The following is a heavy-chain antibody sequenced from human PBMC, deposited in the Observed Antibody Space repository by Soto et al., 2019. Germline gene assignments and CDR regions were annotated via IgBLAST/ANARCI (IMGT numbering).Heavy chain of an antibody. Sequence: SETLSLTCAVYGGSFSGYYWSWIRQPPGKGLEWIGEINHSGSTNYNPSLKSRVTISVDTSKNQFSLKLSSVTAADTAVYYCACLGAAPVPLPNWCFDLWGRGTLVTVSS. CDR1: GGSFSGYY. J-gene: IGHJ2*01. CDR2: INHSGST. D-gene: IGHD1-26*01. V-gene: IGHV4-34*01. CDR3: ACLGAAPVPLPNWCFDL.